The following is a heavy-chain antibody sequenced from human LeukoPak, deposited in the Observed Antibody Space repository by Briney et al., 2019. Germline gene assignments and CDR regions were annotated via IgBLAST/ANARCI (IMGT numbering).Heavy chain of an antibody. CDR1: GFTFSSYE. V-gene: IGHV3-48*03. D-gene: IGHD5-24*01. CDR2: ISGSGSAI. Sequence: GGSLRLSCAASGFTFSSYEMNWVRQAPGKGLEWVSYISGSGSAIYYSDSVKGRFTISRDNAKNSLYLQMNSLRAEDTALYYCARDDLKMASSAFDIWGQGTMVTVSS. CDR3: ARDDLKMASSAFDI. J-gene: IGHJ3*02.